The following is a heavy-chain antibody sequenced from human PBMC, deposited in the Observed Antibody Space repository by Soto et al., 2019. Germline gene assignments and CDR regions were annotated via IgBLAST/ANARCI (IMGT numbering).Heavy chain of an antibody. J-gene: IGHJ4*02. CDR2: ISGSGGST. CDR3: AKEGPWFGELLGVFDY. V-gene: IGHV3-23*01. D-gene: IGHD3-10*01. CDR1: GFTFSSYA. Sequence: GGSLRLSCAASGFTFSSYAMSWVRQAPGKGLEWVSAISGSGGSTYYADSVKGRFTISRDNSKNTLYLQMNSLRAEDTAVYYCAKEGPWFGELLGVFDYWGQGTLVTVSS.